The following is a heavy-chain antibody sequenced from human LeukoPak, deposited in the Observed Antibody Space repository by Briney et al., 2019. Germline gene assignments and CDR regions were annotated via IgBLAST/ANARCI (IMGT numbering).Heavy chain of an antibody. Sequence: ASVKVSCKASGYTFTGYYMHWVRQAPGQGLEWMGWINPNSGGTNYAQKFQGRVTMTRDTSISTAYMELSRLRSDDTAVYYCAKYGSGSYYNEEGANFDYWGQGTLVTVSS. D-gene: IGHD3-10*01. J-gene: IGHJ4*02. CDR3: AKYGSGSYYNEEGANFDY. CDR1: GYTFTGYY. V-gene: IGHV1-2*02. CDR2: INPNSGGT.